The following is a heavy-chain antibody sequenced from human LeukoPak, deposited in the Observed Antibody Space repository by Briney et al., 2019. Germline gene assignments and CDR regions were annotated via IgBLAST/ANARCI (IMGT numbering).Heavy chain of an antibody. D-gene: IGHD2-2*01. J-gene: IGHJ3*02. CDR3: ARRGDCSSTSCYGDAFDI. CDR2: IYPGDSDT. Sequence: GESLKISCKGSGYSFTSYWIGWVRQMPGKGLEWMGIIYPGDSDTRYSPSFQGQVTISADKSISTAYLQWSSLKASDTAMYYCARRGDCSSTSCYGDAFDIWGQGTMVTVSS. CDR1: GYSFTSYW. V-gene: IGHV5-51*01.